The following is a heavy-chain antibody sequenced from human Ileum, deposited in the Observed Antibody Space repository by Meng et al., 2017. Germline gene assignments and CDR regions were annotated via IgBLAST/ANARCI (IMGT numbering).Heavy chain of an antibody. CDR2: ISDDSNSK. V-gene: IGHV3-30-3*01. CDR3: ARVQYLLVKGSYDY. J-gene: IGHJ4*02. D-gene: IGHD2-2*01. Sequence: QVQLVESGGGVVQPGTSLRRSCVGTGFIFSNYAMHWVRQAPGKGLEYLAFISDDSNSKKYADSAKGRFTISRDNSQNTLFLEMYSLTTEDTAVYYCARVQYLLVKGSYDYWGQGTLVTVSS. CDR1: GFIFSNYA.